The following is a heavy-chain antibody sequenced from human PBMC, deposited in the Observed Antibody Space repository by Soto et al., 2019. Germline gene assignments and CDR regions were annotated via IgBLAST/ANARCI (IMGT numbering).Heavy chain of an antibody. Sequence: SETLSLTCAVYGGSFSGYYWSWLRQPPGKGLEWIGEINHSGSPNYNPSLKSRVTISVDTSKNQFSLKMTSVTAADTAVYYCAGAIWCHHCFDPWGQGTLVTVSS. CDR1: GGSFSGYY. CDR3: AGAIWCHHCFDP. CDR2: INHSGSP. V-gene: IGHV4-34*01. J-gene: IGHJ5*02. D-gene: IGHD2-8*02.